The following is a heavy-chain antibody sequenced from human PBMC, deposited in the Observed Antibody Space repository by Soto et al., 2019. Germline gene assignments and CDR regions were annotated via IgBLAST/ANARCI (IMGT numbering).Heavy chain of an antibody. D-gene: IGHD3-10*01. V-gene: IGHV4-39*01. CDR2: IYYSGST. CDR1: GGSISSSSYY. CDR3: ARPGAPMVPHALYYFDY. J-gene: IGHJ4*02. Sequence: QLQLQESGPGLVKPSETLSLTCTVSGGSISSSSYYWGWIRQPPGKGLEWIGSIYYSGSTYYNPALKSRVTISVDTSKNQFSLKLSSVTAADTAVYYCARPGAPMVPHALYYFDYWGQGTLVTVSS.